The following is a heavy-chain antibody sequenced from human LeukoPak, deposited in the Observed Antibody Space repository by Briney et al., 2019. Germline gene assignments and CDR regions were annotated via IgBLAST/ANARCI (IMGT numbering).Heavy chain of an antibody. V-gene: IGHV4-34*01. CDR1: GGSFSGYY. J-gene: IGHJ4*02. D-gene: IGHD6-19*01. CDR2: INHSGST. Sequence: KSSETLSLTCAVYGGSFSGYYWSWIRQPPGEGLEWIGEINHSGSTNYNPSLKSRVTISVDTSKNQFSLKLSSVTAADTAVYYCARGPVIAVAGTGFDYWGQGTLVTVSS. CDR3: ARGPVIAVAGTGFDY.